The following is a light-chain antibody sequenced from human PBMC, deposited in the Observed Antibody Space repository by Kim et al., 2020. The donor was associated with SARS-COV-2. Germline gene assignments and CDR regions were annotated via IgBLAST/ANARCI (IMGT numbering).Light chain of an antibody. V-gene: IGKV1-9*01. CDR3: QQLNSYPLT. Sequence: ASVGGRVTITCRASQGVNTYFAWYQQTPGKAPEVLISGTSTLHTGVPSRFSGGVSGTDFTLTISSLQPEDFATYYCQQLNSYPLTFGGGTKVDIK. CDR1: QGVNTY. CDR2: GTS. J-gene: IGKJ4*01.